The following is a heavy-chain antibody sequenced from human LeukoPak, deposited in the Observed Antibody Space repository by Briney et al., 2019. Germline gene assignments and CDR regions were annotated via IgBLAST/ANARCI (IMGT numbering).Heavy chain of an antibody. J-gene: IGHJ5*02. CDR1: GFTFSSYG. Sequence: PGRSLRLSCAASGFTFSSYGMHWVRQAPGKGLEWVAVISFDGTNKYYADSVKGRFTISRDNSKNTLYLQMNSLRAEDTAVYYCARDFSLRYFDWLEDWGQGTLVTVSS. D-gene: IGHD3-9*01. CDR3: ARDFSLRYFDWLED. V-gene: IGHV3-30*03. CDR2: ISFDGTNK.